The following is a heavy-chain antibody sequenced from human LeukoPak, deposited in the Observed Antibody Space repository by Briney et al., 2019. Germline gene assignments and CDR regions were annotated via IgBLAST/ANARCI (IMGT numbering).Heavy chain of an antibody. D-gene: IGHD6-19*01. CDR2: IIPMLDIS. J-gene: IGHJ4*02. Sequence: RASVKVSCKASGYTFTSYAMNWVRQAPGQGLEWMGRIIPMLDISNYAQKFQGRVTITADKSTSTAYMALSSLRSEDTAVYYCARDGAVTSTAYWGQGTLVTVSS. V-gene: IGHV1-69*04. CDR1: GYTFTSYA. CDR3: ARDGAVTSTAY.